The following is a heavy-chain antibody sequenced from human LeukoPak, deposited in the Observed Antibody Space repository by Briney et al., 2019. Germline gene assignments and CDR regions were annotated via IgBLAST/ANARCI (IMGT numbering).Heavy chain of an antibody. CDR2: IYHSGST. CDR3: ASGYLDRGDPGDAFDI. D-gene: IGHD5-18*01. V-gene: IGHV4-38-2*02. Sequence: KPAETLSLTCTVSGYFISSGYYWGWIRQPPGQGLEWIGSIYHSGSTYYNPSLKSRVTISVDTSKNQFSLKLSSVTAADTAVYYCASGYLDRGDPGDAFDIWGQGTMVTVSS. J-gene: IGHJ3*02. CDR1: GYFISSGYY.